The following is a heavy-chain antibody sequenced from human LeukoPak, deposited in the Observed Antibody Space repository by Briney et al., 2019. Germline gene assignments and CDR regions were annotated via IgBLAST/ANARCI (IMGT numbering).Heavy chain of an antibody. CDR1: GGSFSGYY. Sequence: SETLSLTCAVYGGSFSGYYWSWIRQPPGKGLEWIGSIYYSGSTYYNPSLKSRVTISVDTSKNQFPLKLSSVTAADTAVYYCARDVGATPGYFDYWGQGTLVTVSS. CDR2: IYYSGST. V-gene: IGHV4-34*01. D-gene: IGHD1-26*01. J-gene: IGHJ4*02. CDR3: ARDVGATPGYFDY.